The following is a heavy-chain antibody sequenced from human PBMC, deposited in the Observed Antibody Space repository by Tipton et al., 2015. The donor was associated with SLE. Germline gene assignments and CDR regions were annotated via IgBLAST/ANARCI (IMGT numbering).Heavy chain of an antibody. CDR1: GGSMGTYC. D-gene: IGHD1-26*01. V-gene: IGHV4-59*08. CDR2: ICYSGFS. J-gene: IGHJ4*02. CDR3: ARTSGNFPFDY. Sequence: TLSLTCTVSGGSMGTYCWSWIRRSPGMRLEWIALICYSGFSNYNPSLKSRVTVSLDTSKKQFSLNLSSVTAADTAVYYCARTSGNFPFDYWGQGHLVTVSS.